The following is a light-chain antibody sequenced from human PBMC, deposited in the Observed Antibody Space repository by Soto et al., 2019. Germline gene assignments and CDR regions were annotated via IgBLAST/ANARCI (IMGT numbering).Light chain of an antibody. V-gene: IGKV3-15*01. CDR1: QSVSGN. CDR2: GAS. Sequence: EIVMTQSPATLSVSPGERATLSCRASQSVSGNLAWYQQKPGQAPRLLIYGASTRATGIPARFSGSGSGTEFTLTISSLQAEAFAVSDCQQYNDWPPVTCGGGTKVEIK. J-gene: IGKJ4*01. CDR3: QQYNDWPPVT.